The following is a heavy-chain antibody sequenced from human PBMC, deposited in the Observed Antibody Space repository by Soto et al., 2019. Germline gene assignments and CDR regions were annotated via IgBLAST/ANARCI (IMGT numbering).Heavy chain of an antibody. D-gene: IGHD1-26*01. V-gene: IGHV3-23*01. CDR1: GFTFSSYA. Sequence: GSLRLSCAASGFTFSSYAMSLVRQAPGKGLEWVSAISGSGGSTYYADSVKGRFTISRDNSKNTLYLQMNSLRAEDTAVYYCAKDQASVGATLLGYWGQGTLVTVSS. CDR3: AKDQASVGATLLGY. J-gene: IGHJ4*02. CDR2: ISGSGGST.